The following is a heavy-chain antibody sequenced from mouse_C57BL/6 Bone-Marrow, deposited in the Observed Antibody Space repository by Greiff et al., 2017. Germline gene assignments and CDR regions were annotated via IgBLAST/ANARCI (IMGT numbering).Heavy chain of an antibody. J-gene: IGHJ3*01. Sequence: EVHLVESGGDLVKPGGSLKLSCAASGFTFSSYGMSWVRQTPDKRLEWVATISSGGSYTYYPDSVKGRFTISRDNATNTLYLQMRSLKSEDTAMYYCARGRAYWGQGTLVTVSA. CDR3: ARGRAY. CDR2: ISSGGSYT. D-gene: IGHD1-1*01. CDR1: GFTFSSYG. V-gene: IGHV5-6*01.